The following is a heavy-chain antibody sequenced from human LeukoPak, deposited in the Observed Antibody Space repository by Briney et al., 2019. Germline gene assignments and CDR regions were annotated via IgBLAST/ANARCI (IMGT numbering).Heavy chain of an antibody. Sequence: GGSLRLSCSASGFTFNRFYLHWVRQAPGKGLEFVSHISSNGATTYYADSVKGRFTISRDNSKNTLYLQMGSLRADDTAVYYCAKERQAGDYFTSDYWGQGTLVTVSS. D-gene: IGHD4-17*01. V-gene: IGHV3-64D*06. CDR1: GFTFNRFY. CDR3: AKERQAGDYFTSDY. J-gene: IGHJ4*02. CDR2: ISSNGATT.